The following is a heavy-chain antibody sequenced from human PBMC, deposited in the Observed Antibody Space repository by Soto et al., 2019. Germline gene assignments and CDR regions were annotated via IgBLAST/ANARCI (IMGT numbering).Heavy chain of an antibody. V-gene: IGHV3-30-3*01. D-gene: IGHD3-22*01. CDR2: ISYDGSNK. Sequence: LRLSCAASGFTFSSYAMHWVRQAPGKGLEWVAVISYDGSNKYYADSVKGRFTISRDNSKNTLYLQMNSLRAEDTAVYYCARDSYDSSGYCYPTYYYYYYGMDVWGQGTTVTVSS. J-gene: IGHJ6*02. CDR1: GFTFSSYA. CDR3: ARDSYDSSGYCYPTYYYYYYGMDV.